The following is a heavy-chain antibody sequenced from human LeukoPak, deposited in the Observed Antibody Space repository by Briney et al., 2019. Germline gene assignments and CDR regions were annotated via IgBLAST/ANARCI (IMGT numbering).Heavy chain of an antibody. CDR2: MNPNSGNT. CDR1: GYTFTSYD. CDR3: ARSERVLRYFDWLLYGFDY. Sequence: ASVKVSCEASGYTFTSYDINGVRQATGQGLEWMGWMNPNSGNTGYAQKFQGRVTMTRNTSISTAYMELSSLRSEDTAVYYCARSERVLRYFDWLLYGFDYWGQGTLVTVSS. V-gene: IGHV1-8*01. J-gene: IGHJ4*02. D-gene: IGHD3-9*01.